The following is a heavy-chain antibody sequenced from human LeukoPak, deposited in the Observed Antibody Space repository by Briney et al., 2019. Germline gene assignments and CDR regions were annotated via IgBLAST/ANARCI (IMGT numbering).Heavy chain of an antibody. Sequence: PSETLSLTCTVSGGSISSYYWSWIRQPAGKGLEWIGRIYTSGSTNYNPSLKSRVTMSVDTSKNQFSLKLSSVTAADTALYYCARGSSDGYNYYYFYYYMDVWGKGTTVTVSS. J-gene: IGHJ6*03. CDR3: ARGSSDGYNYYYFYYYMDV. D-gene: IGHD5-24*01. CDR1: GGSISSYY. CDR2: IYTSGST. V-gene: IGHV4-4*07.